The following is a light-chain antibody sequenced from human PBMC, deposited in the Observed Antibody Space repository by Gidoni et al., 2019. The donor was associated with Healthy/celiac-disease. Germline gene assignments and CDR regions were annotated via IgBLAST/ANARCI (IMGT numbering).Light chain of an antibody. V-gene: IGLV1-47*01. Sequence: QSVLTQPPSASGTPGQWVTISCSGSSSNIGSNYVYWYQQLPGTAPKLLIYRNNQRPSGVPHRFSGSKSGTSASLAISGLRSEDEADYYCAAWDDSLSGRVFGGGTKLTVL. CDR3: AAWDDSLSGRV. CDR1: SSNIGSNY. J-gene: IGLJ3*02. CDR2: RNN.